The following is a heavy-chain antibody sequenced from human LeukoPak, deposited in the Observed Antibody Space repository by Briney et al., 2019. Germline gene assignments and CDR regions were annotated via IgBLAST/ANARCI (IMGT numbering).Heavy chain of an antibody. J-gene: IGHJ4*02. CDR2: IYSGGST. V-gene: IGHV3-66*01. CDR1: GFTFSSYS. Sequence: PGGSLRLSCAASGFTFSSYSMNWVRQAPGKGLAWVSVIYSGGSTYYADSVKGRFTISRDNSKNTLYLQMNSLRAEDTAVYYCARERDSGSSPPYYFDYWGQGTLVTVSS. D-gene: IGHD1-26*01. CDR3: ARERDSGSSPPYYFDY.